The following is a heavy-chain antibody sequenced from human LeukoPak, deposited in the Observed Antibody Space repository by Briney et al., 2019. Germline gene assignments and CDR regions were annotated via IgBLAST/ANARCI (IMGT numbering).Heavy chain of an antibody. CDR2: INPNSGGT. CDR3: ARAPPIARGPFDP. Sequence: ASVKVSCKSSGYTFTGYYMHWVRQAPGQGLEWMGWINPNSGGTIYAQKFQGRVTMTRDTSISTVYMELSRLRSDDTAVYYCARAPPIARGPFDPWGQGTLVTVSS. V-gene: IGHV1-2*02. J-gene: IGHJ5*02. D-gene: IGHD2-21*01. CDR1: GYTFTGYY.